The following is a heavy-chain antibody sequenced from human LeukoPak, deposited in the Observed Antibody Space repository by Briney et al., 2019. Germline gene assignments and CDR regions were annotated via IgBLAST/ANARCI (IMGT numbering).Heavy chain of an antibody. CDR2: IYHRGST. CDR3: ARVAGMYSSSWYYFDY. Sequence: SETLSLTCAVSGYSISSGYYWGWIRQPPGKGLEWIGSIYHRGSTHYNPSLKSRVTISVDTSKNQFSLKLSSVTAADTAVYYCARVAGMYSSSWYYFDYWGQGTLVTVSS. CDR1: GYSISSGYY. J-gene: IGHJ4*02. D-gene: IGHD6-13*01. V-gene: IGHV4-38-2*01.